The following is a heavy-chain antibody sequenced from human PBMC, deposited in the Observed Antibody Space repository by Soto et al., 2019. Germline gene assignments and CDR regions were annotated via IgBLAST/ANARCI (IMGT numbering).Heavy chain of an antibody. CDR1: GFTFYDYG. D-gene: IGHD3-10*01. CDR3: ARVWGSSYYGSGSRGFDY. Sequence: GGSLRLSCAASGFTFYDYGMSWVRQAPGKGLEWVSGINWNGGSTGYADSVKGRFTISRDNAKNSLYLQMNSLRAEDTALYYCARVWGSSYYGSGSRGFDYWGQGTLVTVSS. V-gene: IGHV3-20*04. J-gene: IGHJ4*02. CDR2: INWNGGST.